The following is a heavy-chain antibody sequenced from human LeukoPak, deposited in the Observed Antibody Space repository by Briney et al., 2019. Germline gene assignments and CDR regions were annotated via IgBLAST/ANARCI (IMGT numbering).Heavy chain of an antibody. V-gene: IGHV4-39*07. J-gene: IGHJ3*02. CDR2: IYYSGST. Sequence: SETLSLTCTVSGGSISSSSYYWGWIRQPPGKGLEWIGSIYYSGSTYYNPSLKSRVTISVDTSKNQFSLKLSSVTAADTAVYYCARERRIVVVTAPPTYDAFDIWGQGTMVTVSS. CDR3: ARERRIVVVTAPPTYDAFDI. CDR1: GGSISSSSYY. D-gene: IGHD2-21*02.